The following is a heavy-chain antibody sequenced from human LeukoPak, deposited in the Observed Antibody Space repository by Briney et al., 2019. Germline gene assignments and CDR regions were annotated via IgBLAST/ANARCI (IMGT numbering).Heavy chain of an antibody. CDR1: GYTFTSYD. V-gene: IGHV1-8*01. CDR2: MNPNSGNT. J-gene: IGHJ5*02. Sequence: ASVKVSCKASGYTFTSYDINWVRQATGQGLEWMGWMNPNSGNTGYAQKFQGRVTMTRNTSISTAYMELSSLRSEDTAVYYCARGLEVGAYDSAWFDPWGQGTLVTVSS. CDR3: ARGLEVGAYDSAWFDP. D-gene: IGHD1-26*01.